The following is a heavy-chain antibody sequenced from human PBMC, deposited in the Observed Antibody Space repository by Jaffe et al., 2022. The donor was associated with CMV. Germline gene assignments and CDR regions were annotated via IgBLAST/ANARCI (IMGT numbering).Heavy chain of an antibody. CDR3: ARDAAYVSYAFDI. J-gene: IGHJ3*02. V-gene: IGHV3-66*01. D-gene: IGHD3-16*01. CDR1: GFTVSSNY. Sequence: EVQLVESGGGLVQPGGSLRLSCAASGFTVSSNYMSWVRQAPGKGLEWVSVIYSGGSTYYADSVKGRFTISRDNSKNTLYLQMNSLRAEDTAVYYCARDAAYVSYAFDIWGQGTMVTVSS. CDR2: IYSGGST.